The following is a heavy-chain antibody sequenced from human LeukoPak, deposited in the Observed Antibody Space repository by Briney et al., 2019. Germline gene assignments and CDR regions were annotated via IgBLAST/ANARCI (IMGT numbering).Heavy chain of an antibody. D-gene: IGHD3-10*01. J-gene: IGHJ4*02. V-gene: IGHV3-74*01. Sequence: GGSLGLSCAASGFTFNRYWMQWVRQAPGKGLVWVSHITSDGGSTSYADSVKGRFTTSRDNAKSTLYLQMNSLRAEDTAVYYCVRDNYGVDYWGQRTLVTISS. CDR3: VRDNYGVDY. CDR2: ITSDGGST. CDR1: GFTFNRYW.